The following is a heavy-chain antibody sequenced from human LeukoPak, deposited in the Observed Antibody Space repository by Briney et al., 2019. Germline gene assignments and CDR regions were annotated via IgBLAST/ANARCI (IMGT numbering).Heavy chain of an antibody. CDR1: GFTFSSYE. V-gene: IGHV3-48*03. CDR3: ARDQATFRGGNWFDP. Sequence: GGSLRLSCAASGFTFSSYEMNWVRQAPGKGLEWVSYISSSGSTIYYADSVKGRFTISRDNAKNSLYLQMNSLRAEDTAVYYCARDQATFRGGNWFDPWGQGTLVTVSS. CDR2: ISSSGSTI. D-gene: IGHD2/OR15-2a*01. J-gene: IGHJ5*02.